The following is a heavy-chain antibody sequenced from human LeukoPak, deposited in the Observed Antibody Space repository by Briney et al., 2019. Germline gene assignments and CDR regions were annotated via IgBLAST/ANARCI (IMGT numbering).Heavy chain of an antibody. Sequence: GGSLRLSCEASGFTFGTFGMAWARQSPGKGLQWVSGTTGSSTWTYYAASVKGRFTVSRDNSQNTLHLQMNSLRADDTAVYYCTRELVSSGTGYFDLWGRGTLVTVSS. V-gene: IGHV3-23*01. CDR1: GFTFGTFG. J-gene: IGHJ2*01. CDR2: TTGSSTWT. D-gene: IGHD3-10*01. CDR3: TRELVSSGTGYFDL.